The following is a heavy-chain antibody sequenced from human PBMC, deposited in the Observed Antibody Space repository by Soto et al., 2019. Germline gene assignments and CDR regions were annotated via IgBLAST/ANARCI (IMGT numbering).Heavy chain of an antibody. J-gene: IGHJ4*02. CDR3: ARVWGYGGNSRFDY. Sequence: QVQLQESGPGLVKPSQTLSLTCTVSGGSISSGGYYWSWVRQHQGKGLDLIGYIYYSGSTYYNPSLKRLFIISLDTSKNQYSLKLSSVTAADTAVYYCARVWGYGGNSRFDYWGQGTLVIDSS. D-gene: IGHD4-17*01. CDR2: IYYSGST. CDR1: GGSISSGGYY. V-gene: IGHV4-31*01.